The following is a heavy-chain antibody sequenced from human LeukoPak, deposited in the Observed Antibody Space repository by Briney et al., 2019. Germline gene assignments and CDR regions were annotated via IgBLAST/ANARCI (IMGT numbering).Heavy chain of an antibody. Sequence: PSETLSLTCTVSGGSISSYYWSWIRQPPGKGLEWIGYIYNSGATTSYSPSLKSRVTISLDTSRNQFSLKLNSVTAADTAVYYCAKSNGYGLIDIWGQGTMVTVSS. CDR3: AKSNGYGLIDI. CDR1: GGSISSYY. J-gene: IGHJ3*02. D-gene: IGHD3-22*01. CDR2: IYNSGATT. V-gene: IGHV4-59*12.